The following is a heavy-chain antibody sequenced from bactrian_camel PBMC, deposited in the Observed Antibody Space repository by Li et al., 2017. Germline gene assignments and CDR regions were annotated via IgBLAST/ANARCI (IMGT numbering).Heavy chain of an antibody. J-gene: IGHJ4*01. D-gene: IGHD3*01. V-gene: IGHV3S42*01. CDR2: IDSDGST. Sequence: VQLVESGGGSVQAGGSLRLPCTYTRRPNYVTWFRQGPGNGREGVAAIDSDGSTSYADSVKGRFTISKDNAKNTLYLQMSSLKPKDTGMYYCGVDVGRNGMYCSIYDTWYNFGGQGTQVTVS. CDR3: GVDVGRNGMYCSIYDTWYNF. CDR1: TRRPNY.